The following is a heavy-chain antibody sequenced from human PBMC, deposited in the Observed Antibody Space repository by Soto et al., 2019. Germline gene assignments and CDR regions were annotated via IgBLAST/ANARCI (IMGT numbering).Heavy chain of an antibody. J-gene: IGHJ4*02. D-gene: IGHD2-8*01. Sequence: PSETLSVTCTVSAGSISYTSSYWGGIRHPPGKGLEWIGSVYYSGSTYYNPSLTSRATVSVNTSRKQFFLRLSSVTAADTAVYYCARHGTRMVRRPFDYWGQGALVTVSS. CDR1: AGSISYTSSY. CDR2: VYYSGST. CDR3: ARHGTRMVRRPFDY. V-gene: IGHV4-39*01.